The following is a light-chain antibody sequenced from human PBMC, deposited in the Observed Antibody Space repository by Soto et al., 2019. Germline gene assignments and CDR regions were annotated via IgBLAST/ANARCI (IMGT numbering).Light chain of an antibody. CDR2: GAS. J-gene: IGKJ4*01. CDR3: LQYNNWPPLT. Sequence: EIVMTQSPATLSVSPGERATLSCRASQSVSSNLAWYQQKPGQAPRLLIYGASTRATGIPARFSGGGSGREFTLTNSSLQSEDFAVYYCLQYNNWPPLTFGGGTKVEIK. CDR1: QSVSSN. V-gene: IGKV3-15*01.